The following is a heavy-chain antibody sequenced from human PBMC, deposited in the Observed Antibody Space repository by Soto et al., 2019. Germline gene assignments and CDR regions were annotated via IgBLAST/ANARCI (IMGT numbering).Heavy chain of an antibody. V-gene: IGHV4-59*01. J-gene: IGHJ4*02. CDR3: ARAGDSSGYYYLFDY. D-gene: IGHD3-22*01. CDR2: IYYTGST. Sequence: SETLSLTCTVSGGSISSYYWSWIRQPPGKGLEWIGYIYYTGSTNYNPSLKSRVTISVDTSKNQFSLKLSSVTAADTAVYYCARAGDSSGYYYLFDYWGQGTLVTVSS. CDR1: GGSISSYY.